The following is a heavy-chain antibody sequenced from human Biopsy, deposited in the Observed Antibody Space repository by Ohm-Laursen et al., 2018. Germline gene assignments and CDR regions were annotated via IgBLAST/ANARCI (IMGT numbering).Heavy chain of an antibody. CDR3: AGAVDYYNPYYCYGLDV. J-gene: IGHJ6*02. CDR2: INHRGST. D-gene: IGHD3-10*01. V-gene: IGHV4-34*01. CDR1: GGSFSGYY. Sequence: SDTLSLTWAVYGGSFSGYYWSWIRQPPGKGLEWIGEINHRGSTNYNPSLKSRVTISVDTSKNQFSLKLRSVTAADTAVYYCAGAVDYYNPYYCYGLDVWGQGTTVTVSS.